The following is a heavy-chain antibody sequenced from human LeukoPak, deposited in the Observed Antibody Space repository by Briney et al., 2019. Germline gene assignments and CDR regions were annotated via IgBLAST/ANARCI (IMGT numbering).Heavy chain of an antibody. CDR1: GFTFSSYA. J-gene: IGHJ4*02. CDR2: ISGSGGST. V-gene: IGHV3-23*01. Sequence: GGSLRLSCAASGFTFSSYAMSWVRLAPGKGLEWVSAISGSGGSTYYADSVKGRFTISRDNSKNTLYLQMNSLRAEDTAVYYCAKVDFEGATWGGLFDYWGQGTLVTVSS. D-gene: IGHD1-26*01. CDR3: AKVDFEGATWGGLFDY.